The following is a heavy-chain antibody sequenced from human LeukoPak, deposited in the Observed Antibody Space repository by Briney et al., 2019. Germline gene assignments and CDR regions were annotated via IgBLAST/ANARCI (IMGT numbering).Heavy chain of an antibody. CDR2: IYYSGST. Sequence: SETLSLTCTVSGGSISSSSYYWGWIRQPPGRGLEWIGSIYYSGSTYYNPSLKSRVTISVDTSKNQFSLKLSSVTAADTAVYYCARTAMVHYFDYWGQGTLVTVSS. J-gene: IGHJ4*02. D-gene: IGHD3-10*01. V-gene: IGHV4-39*01. CDR1: GGSISSSSYY. CDR3: ARTAMVHYFDY.